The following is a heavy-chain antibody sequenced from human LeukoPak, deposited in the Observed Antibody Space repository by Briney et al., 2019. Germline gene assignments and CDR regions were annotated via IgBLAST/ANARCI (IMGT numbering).Heavy chain of an antibody. D-gene: IGHD3-10*01. CDR3: AKDMGYFDY. CDR1: GFAFSSYG. V-gene: IGHV3-23*01. CDR2: ISGSGTST. Sequence: GGSLRLSCAASGFAFSSYGMSWVRQAPGKGLEWVSSISGSGTSTYYADSVKGRFTISRDNSKNTQYLQMNSLRAEDTAVYYCAKDMGYFDYWGQGTLVTVSS. J-gene: IGHJ4*02.